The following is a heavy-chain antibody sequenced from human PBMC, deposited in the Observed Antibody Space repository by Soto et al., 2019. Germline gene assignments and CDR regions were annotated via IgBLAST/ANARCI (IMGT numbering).Heavy chain of an antibody. CDR3: ARVRPYGSGSYYNEYYYYGMDV. D-gene: IGHD3-10*01. CDR2: INAGNGNT. V-gene: IGHV1-3*01. Sequence: ASVKVSCKASGYTFTSYAMHWVRQAPGQRLEWMGWINAGNGNTKYSQKFQGRVTITRDTSASTAYMELSSLRSEDTAVYYCARVRPYGSGSYYNEYYYYGMDVWGQGTTVTVSS. CDR1: GYTFTSYA. J-gene: IGHJ6*02.